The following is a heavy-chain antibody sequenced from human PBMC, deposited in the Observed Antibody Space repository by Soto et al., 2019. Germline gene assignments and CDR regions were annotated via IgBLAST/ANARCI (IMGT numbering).Heavy chain of an antibody. V-gene: IGHV3-21*01. CDR1: GFTFSSYS. CDR3: ARYXSSTSCPDYYYYYGMDV. D-gene: IGHD2-2*01. Sequence: PGGSLRLSCAASGFTFSSYSMNWVRQAPGKGLEWVSSISSSSSYIYYADSVKGRFTISRDNAKNSLYLQMNSLRAEDTAVYYCARYXSSTSCPDYYYYYGMDVWGQGTTVTVSS. J-gene: IGHJ6*02. CDR2: ISSSSSYI.